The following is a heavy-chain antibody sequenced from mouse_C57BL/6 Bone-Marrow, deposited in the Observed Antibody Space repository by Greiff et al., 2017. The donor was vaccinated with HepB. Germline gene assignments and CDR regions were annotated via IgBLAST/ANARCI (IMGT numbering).Heavy chain of an antibody. V-gene: IGHV1-26*01. CDR1: GYTFTDYY. D-gene: IGHD2-14*01. J-gene: IGHJ2*01. CDR3: ARWGGNYVDY. CDR2: INPNNGGT. Sequence: EVQLQQSGPELVKPGASVKISCKASGYTFTDYYMNWVKQSHGKSLEWIGDINPNNGGTSYNQKFKGKATLTVDKSSSTAYMELRSLTSEDSAVYYCARWGGNYVDYWGQGTTLTVSS.